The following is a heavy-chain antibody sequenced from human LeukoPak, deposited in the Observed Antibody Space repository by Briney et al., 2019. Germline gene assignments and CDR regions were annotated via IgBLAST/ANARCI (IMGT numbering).Heavy chain of an antibody. D-gene: IGHD3-22*01. V-gene: IGHV4-30-4*08. CDR2: IYYSGST. CDR1: GGSISSGDYY. CDR3: ARGRGAYYYDSSASSGMDV. Sequence: PSETLSLTCTVSGGSISSGDYYWSWIRQPPGKGLEWIGYIYYSGSTYYNPSLKSRVTISVDTSKNQFSLKLSSVTAADTAVYYCARGRGAYYYDSSASSGMDVWGKGTTVTVSP. J-gene: IGHJ6*04.